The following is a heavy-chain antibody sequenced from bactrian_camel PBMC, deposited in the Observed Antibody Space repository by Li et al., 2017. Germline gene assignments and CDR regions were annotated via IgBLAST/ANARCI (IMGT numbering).Heavy chain of an antibody. CDR2: IYIGDSST. D-gene: IGHD2*01. CDR3: AARSSLPEYCSGGGFATDVRFSREFDG. V-gene: IGHV3S54*01. J-gene: IGHJ4*01. CDR1: EYIYSGTC. Sequence: HVQLVESGGGSVQTGGSLTLSCKASEYIYSGTCVGWFRQTPGKEREGVATIYIGDSSTYYTESVKGRFTISRDIDKNTVSLEMNSLKSEDTATYYCAARSSLPEYCSGGGFATDVRFSREFDGWGQGTQVTVS.